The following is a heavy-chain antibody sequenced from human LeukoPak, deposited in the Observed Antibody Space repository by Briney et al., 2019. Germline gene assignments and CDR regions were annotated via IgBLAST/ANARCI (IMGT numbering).Heavy chain of an antibody. J-gene: IGHJ4*02. CDR1: GFTFRSYA. Sequence: PGGSLRLSCAASGFTFRSYAMSWVRQAPGKGLEWVSAISGSGGSTYYADSVKGRFTISRDNSKNTLYLQMNSLRAEDTAVYYCAKDRGEGDNVVLPIPGGFDYWGQGTLVTVSS. D-gene: IGHD2-2*01. CDR3: AKDRGEGDNVVLPIPGGFDY. CDR2: ISGSGGST. V-gene: IGHV3-23*01.